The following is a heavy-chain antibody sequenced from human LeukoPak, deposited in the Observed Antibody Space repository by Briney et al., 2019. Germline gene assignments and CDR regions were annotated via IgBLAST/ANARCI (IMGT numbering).Heavy chain of an antibody. CDR3: ARDPRGGMGALFDY. CDR1: GFTFRNYE. Sequence: GGSLRLSCAVSGFTFRNYEMHWVRQALGKGLEWVSYISSSGSTIYYADSVKGRFTISRDNAKNSLYLQMNSLRAEDTAVYYCARDPRGGMGALFDYWGQGTLVTVSS. D-gene: IGHD1-26*01. J-gene: IGHJ4*02. CDR2: ISSSGSTI. V-gene: IGHV3-48*03.